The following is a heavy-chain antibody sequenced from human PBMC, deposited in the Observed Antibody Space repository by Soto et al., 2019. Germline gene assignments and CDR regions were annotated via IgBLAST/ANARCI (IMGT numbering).Heavy chain of an antibody. D-gene: IGHD6-19*01. J-gene: IGHJ4*02. CDR1: GFTFSSYG. Sequence: QVQLVESGGGVVQPRRSLRLSCAASGFTFSSYGMRWVRQAPGKGLEWVAVIWYDGSNKYYADSVKGRFTISRDNSKNTLYLQMNSLRAEDTAVYYCARDHSIAVAGTLGYWGQGTLVTVSS. CDR2: IWYDGSNK. CDR3: ARDHSIAVAGTLGY. V-gene: IGHV3-33*01.